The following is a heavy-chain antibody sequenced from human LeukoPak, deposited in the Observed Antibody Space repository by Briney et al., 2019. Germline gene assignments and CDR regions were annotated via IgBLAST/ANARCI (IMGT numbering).Heavy chain of an antibody. D-gene: IGHD2-21*02. J-gene: IGHJ3*02. CDR2: IYYSGST. CDR3: ARQENYCGGDCFGAFDI. CDR1: GGSISSYY. Sequence: SSETLSLTYTVSGGSISSYYWSWIRQPPGKGLEWIGYIYYSGSTNYNPSLKSRVTISVDTSKNQFSLKLSSVTAADTAVYYCARQENYCGGDCFGAFDIWGQGTMVTVSS. V-gene: IGHV4-59*01.